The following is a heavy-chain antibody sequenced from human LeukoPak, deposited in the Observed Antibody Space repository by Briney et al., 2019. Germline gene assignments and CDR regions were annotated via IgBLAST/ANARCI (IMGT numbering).Heavy chain of an antibody. CDR1: GLTFSGYD. CDR2: MSYGGQNE. Sequence: GGSLRLSCAASGLTFSGYDMHWVRQAPGKGPEWVAVMSYGGQNERYADSVKGRFTVSRDNSKNTLYLQMNSLRAEDTAVYYCAKVGCSSTSCYAGGVFWFDPWGQGTLVTVSS. D-gene: IGHD2-2*01. CDR3: AKVGCSSTSCYAGGVFWFDP. V-gene: IGHV3-30*18. J-gene: IGHJ5*02.